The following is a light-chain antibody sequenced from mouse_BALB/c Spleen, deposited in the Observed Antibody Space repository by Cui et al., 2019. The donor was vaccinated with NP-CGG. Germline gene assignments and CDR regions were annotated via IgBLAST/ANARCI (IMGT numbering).Light chain of an antibody. V-gene: IGLV1*01. CDR1: TGTVTTSNY. J-gene: IGLJ1*01. CDR2: GTN. CDR3: ALWYSNHWV. Sequence: HALLTQESVLTTSPGETVTLTCRSSTGTVTTSNYANWVQEKPDHLFTGLIGGTNNRVPGVPARFSGSLIGDKAALTITGAQTEDEAIYFCALWYSNHWVFGGGNKLTVL.